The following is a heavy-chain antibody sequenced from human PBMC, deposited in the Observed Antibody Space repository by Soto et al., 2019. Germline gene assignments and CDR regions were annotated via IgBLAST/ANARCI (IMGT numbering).Heavy chain of an antibody. CDR1: GFTFSSDI. J-gene: IGHJ4*02. CDR2: ITAGGGGT. V-gene: IGHV3-23*01. CDR3: AKDSGGSGWHEFDC. D-gene: IGHD6-19*01. Sequence: WGSLRLSCTASGFTFSSDIMNWFRQAPGKGLEWISTITAGGGGTFYADSVKGRFTISRDNSKNTLYLQMDNLRAEDTDLYYCAKDSGGSGWHEFDCWGKGTQVT.